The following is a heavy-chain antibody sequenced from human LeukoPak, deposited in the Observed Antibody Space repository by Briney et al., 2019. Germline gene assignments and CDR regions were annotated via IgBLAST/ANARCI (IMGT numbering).Heavy chain of an antibody. J-gene: IGHJ4*02. V-gene: IGHV4-30-4*01. D-gene: IGHD3-16*01. CDR2: IYYSGST. CDR1: GGSISSGDYY. Sequence: PSETLSLTCTVSGGSISSGDYYWSWIRQPPGKGLEWIGYIYYSGSTYYNPSLKSRVTISVDTSKNQFSLKLSSVTAADTAVYYCARVLAGGGGFDYWGQGTLVTVSS. CDR3: ARVLAGGGGFDY.